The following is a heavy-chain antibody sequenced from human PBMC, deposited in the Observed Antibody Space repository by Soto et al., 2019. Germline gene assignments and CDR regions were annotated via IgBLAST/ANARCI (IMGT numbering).Heavy chain of an antibody. D-gene: IGHD2-8*01. J-gene: IGHJ3*02. CDR1: GDSSISDNYF. CDR2: ISNRGTP. Sequence: QVQLQESGPGLVKPSQTLSLICTVSGDSSISDNYFWSWIRQPPGQGLEWIGYISNRGTPYYNPSLKSRVTISLDTSKNRFSLDMYSVTAADTAVYYCAREVNVVALSDAFDIWGQGTMFTVSS. V-gene: IGHV4-30-4*01. CDR3: AREVNVVALSDAFDI.